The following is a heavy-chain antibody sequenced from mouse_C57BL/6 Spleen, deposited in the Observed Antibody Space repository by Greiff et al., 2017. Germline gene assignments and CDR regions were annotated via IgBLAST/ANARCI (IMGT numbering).Heavy chain of an antibody. CDR1: GYTFTSYW. D-gene: IGHD1-1*01. CDR2: ISPGSGST. V-gene: IGHV1-55*01. CDR3: ARASDYGSNRSYWYFGV. Sequence: QVQLQQPGAELVKPGASVKLSCKASGYTFTSYWINWVKQRPGQGLEWIGDISPGSGSTNYNEKFKSKATLTVDTSSSTAYMQLSSLTSEDSAVYDCARASDYGSNRSYWYFGVWGTGTTVTVSS. J-gene: IGHJ1*03.